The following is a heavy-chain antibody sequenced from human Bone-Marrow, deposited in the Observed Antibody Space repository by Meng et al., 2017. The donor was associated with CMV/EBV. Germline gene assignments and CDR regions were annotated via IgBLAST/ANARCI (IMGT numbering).Heavy chain of an antibody. J-gene: IGHJ6*02. CDR3: ARVRCSTPSCYYEYYYGMDV. CDR2: TYYRSKWYI. D-gene: IGHD2-2*01. Sequence: SQTLSLTCAISGGSVSSNSATWSWIRQSPSRGLEWLGRTYYRSKWYIDYAVSVKSRIDINPDTSKNQFSLQLNAVTPEDTAVYYCARVRCSTPSCYYEYYYGMDVWGQGTTVTVSS. V-gene: IGHV6-1*01. CDR1: GGSVSSNSAT.